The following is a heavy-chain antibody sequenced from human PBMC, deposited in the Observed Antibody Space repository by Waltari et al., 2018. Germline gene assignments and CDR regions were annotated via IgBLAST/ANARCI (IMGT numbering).Heavy chain of an antibody. CDR3: ANRGVGNYFKYFRL. V-gene: IGHV4-61*02. Sequence: QVQLQGSGPGLVKPTHTLSLTCTVSGEPISDDVSRWTYWTWIRQSAGKGLEWIGHIYSSAAVDYNPSLRSRVTISLDTPKSHFTLKLTSVTAADTAVYYCANRGVGNYFKYFRLWSPGTLVTVSS. CDR2: IYSSAAV. CDR1: GEPISDDVSRWTY. J-gene: IGHJ1*01. D-gene: IGHD1-7*01.